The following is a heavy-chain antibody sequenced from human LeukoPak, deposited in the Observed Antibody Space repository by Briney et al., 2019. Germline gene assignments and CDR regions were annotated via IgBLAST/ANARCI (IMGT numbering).Heavy chain of an antibody. CDR1: GFTVSSNY. D-gene: IGHD3-3*01. V-gene: IGHV3-53*01. J-gene: IGHJ4*02. CDR2: IYSGGST. CDR3: ARGYYDFWSGYSPADY. Sequence: PGGSLRLSCAASGFTVSSNYMSCVRQAPGKGLEWVSVIYSGGSTYYAGTVKGRFTISRDNSKNTLYLQMNSLRAEDTAVYYCARGYYDFWSGYSPADYWGQGTLVTVSS.